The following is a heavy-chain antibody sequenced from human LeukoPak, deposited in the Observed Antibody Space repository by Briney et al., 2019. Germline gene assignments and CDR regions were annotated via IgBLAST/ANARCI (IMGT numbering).Heavy chain of an antibody. CDR3: ARDNGGGYYYDY. CDR2: VYYSGGT. J-gene: IGHJ4*02. Sequence: SVTLSLTCTVSGGSISSYYWSWIRQPPGKGLEWIGYVYYSGGTNYNPSLKSRVTISEDTSKNQFSLKLSSVTAADTAVYYCARDNGGGYYYDYWGRGTLVTVSS. D-gene: IGHD3-22*01. V-gene: IGHV4-59*01. CDR1: GGSISSYY.